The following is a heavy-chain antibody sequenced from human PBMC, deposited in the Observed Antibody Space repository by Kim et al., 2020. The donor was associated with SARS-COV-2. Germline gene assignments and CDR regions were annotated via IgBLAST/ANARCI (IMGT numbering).Heavy chain of an antibody. Sequence: GGSLRLSCAASGFTFSSYAMSWVRQAPGKGLEWVSAISGSGGSTYYADSVKGRFTISRDNSKNTLYLQMNSLRAEDTAVYYCAKDRLVYYGSGSYYLPYYYYGMDVWGQGTTFTVSS. CDR1: GFTFSSYA. V-gene: IGHV3-23*01. J-gene: IGHJ6*02. CDR2: ISGSGGST. CDR3: AKDRLVYYGSGSYYLPYYYYGMDV. D-gene: IGHD3-10*01.